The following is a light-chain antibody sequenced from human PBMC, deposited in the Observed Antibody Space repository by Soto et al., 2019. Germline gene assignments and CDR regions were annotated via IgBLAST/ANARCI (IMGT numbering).Light chain of an antibody. J-gene: IGLJ1*01. CDR3: CSYTSSSTYV. CDR1: SSDVGGFNY. Sequence: QSVLTQPASVSGSPGQSITISCTGTSSDVGGFNYVSWYQQHPGKAPKLMIYDVSNRPSGVSNRFSGSKSGNTASLTISWLQAEDEADYCCCSYTSSSTYVFGTGTKVTVL. V-gene: IGLV2-14*01. CDR2: DVS.